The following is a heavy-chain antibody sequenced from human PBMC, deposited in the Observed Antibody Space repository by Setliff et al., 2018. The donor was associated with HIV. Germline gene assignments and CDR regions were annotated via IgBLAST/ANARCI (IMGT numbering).Heavy chain of an antibody. CDR2: IYYSGST. J-gene: IGHJ2*01. D-gene: IGHD4-17*01. V-gene: IGHV4-59*01. CDR1: GGSISSYY. Sequence: SSETLSLTCTVSGGSISSYYWSWIRQPPGKGLEWIGYIYYSGSTNYNPSLKSRVTISVDTSKNQFSLKLSSVTAADTAVYYCARASDGDYEFWYFDLWGRGTLVTVSS. CDR3: ARASDGDYEFWYFDL.